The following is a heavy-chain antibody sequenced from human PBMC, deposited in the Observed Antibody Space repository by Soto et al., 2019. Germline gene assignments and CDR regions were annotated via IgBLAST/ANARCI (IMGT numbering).Heavy chain of an antibody. CDR3: ARGPRGYCSGGSCYPDY. Sequence: QVQLQQWGAGLLKPSETLSLTCAVYGGSFSGYYWSWIRQPPGKGLEWIGEINHSGSTNHNPSLKSRVTISVDTSKNQFSLKLSSVTAADTAVYYCARGPRGYCSGGSCYPDYWGQGTLFTVSS. D-gene: IGHD2-15*01. CDR2: INHSGST. CDR1: GGSFSGYY. J-gene: IGHJ4*02. V-gene: IGHV4-34*01.